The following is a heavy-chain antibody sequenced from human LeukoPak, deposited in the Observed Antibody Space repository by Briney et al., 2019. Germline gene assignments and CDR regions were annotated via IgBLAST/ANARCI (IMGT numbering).Heavy chain of an antibody. Sequence: TPSETLSLTCDVSGVSINTCCYYWPWIRQPPGKGLEWIGYKYYSGSTRYNSSLRSRLTISLDSSKNQFSLRLTSVTAADTAVYYCARGRSYGFDFDSWGPGTLVIVSS. V-gene: IGHV4-61*01. CDR3: ARGRSYGFDFDS. J-gene: IGHJ4*02. CDR2: KYYSGST. D-gene: IGHD5-18*01. CDR1: GVSINTCCYY.